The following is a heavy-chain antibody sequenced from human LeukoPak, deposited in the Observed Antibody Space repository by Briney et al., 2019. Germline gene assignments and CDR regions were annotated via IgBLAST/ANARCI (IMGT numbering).Heavy chain of an antibody. CDR2: IIPIFGTA. J-gene: IGHJ5*02. D-gene: IGHD6-6*01. Sequence: ASVKVSCKASGGTFSSYAISWVRQAPGQGLEWMGGIIPIFGTANYAQKFQGRVTITADESTSTAYMELSSLRSEDTAVYYCARWESSSSWFDPWGQGTLVTVSS. CDR1: GGTFSSYA. V-gene: IGHV1-69*13. CDR3: ARWESSSSWFDP.